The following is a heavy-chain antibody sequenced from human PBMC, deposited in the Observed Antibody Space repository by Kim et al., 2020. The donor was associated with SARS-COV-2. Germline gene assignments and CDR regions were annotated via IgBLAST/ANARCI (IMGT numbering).Heavy chain of an antibody. CDR3: ASSGGTYSSGWYRVDPTRRSWFGP. CDR1: GGSISSSSYY. CDR2: IYYSGST. D-gene: IGHD6-19*01. V-gene: IGHV4-39*01. Sequence: SETLSLTCTVSGGSISSSSYYWGWIRQPPGKGLEWIGSIYYSGSTYYNPSLKSRGTISVDTSKNQYYLKLSSGTAADTAVYYCASSGGTYSSGWYRVDPTRRSWFGPWGQGTLVTVSS. J-gene: IGHJ5*02.